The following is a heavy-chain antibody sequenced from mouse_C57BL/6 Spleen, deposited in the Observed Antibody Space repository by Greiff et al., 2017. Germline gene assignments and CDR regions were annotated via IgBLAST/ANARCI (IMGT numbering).Heavy chain of an antibody. CDR3: ARTGDYGSMDY. Sequence: EVKLVESGAGLVKPGGSLKLSCAASGFTFSDYGMHWVRQAPGKGLEWVAYISSGSGTSNYKDTVKGRVTISRDNAKNTLFLQMNSLRSEDTAMYYCARTGDYGSMDYWGQGTSVTVSS. CDR1: GFTFSDYG. D-gene: IGHD1-2*01. CDR2: ISSGSGTS. J-gene: IGHJ4*01. V-gene: IGHV5-17*01.